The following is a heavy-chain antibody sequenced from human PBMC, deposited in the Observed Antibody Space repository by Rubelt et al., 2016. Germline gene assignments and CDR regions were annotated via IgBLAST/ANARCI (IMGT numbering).Heavy chain of an antibody. CDR2: ISGGGGST. J-gene: IGHJ6*02. CDR3: ASAQLGDYYYGMDV. V-gene: IGHV3-23*04. D-gene: IGHD6-6*01. Sequence: EVQLVESGGGLVQPGGSLRLSCAASGFTFSTYAMSWVRQAPGKGLEWVSVISGGGGSTYYADSVKGRFTISRDNSKNTLYLQMNSLRAEDTAVYYCASAQLGDYYYGMDVWGQGTTVTVSS. CDR1: GFTFSTYA.